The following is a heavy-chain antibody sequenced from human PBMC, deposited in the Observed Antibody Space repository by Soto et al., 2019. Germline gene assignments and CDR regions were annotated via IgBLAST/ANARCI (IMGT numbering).Heavy chain of an antibody. Sequence: EVQLLESGGGLVQPGGSLRLSCAASGFTFSSYAMSGVRQAPGKGLESVSAISGSGGSTYYADSVKGRFTISRDNSKNTLYLQMNSLRAEDTAVYYCAKEGSYSSSSLEVPRWYFDLWGRGTLVTVSS. J-gene: IGHJ2*01. V-gene: IGHV3-23*01. D-gene: IGHD6-6*01. CDR3: AKEGSYSSSSLEVPRWYFDL. CDR2: ISGSGGST. CDR1: GFTFSSYA.